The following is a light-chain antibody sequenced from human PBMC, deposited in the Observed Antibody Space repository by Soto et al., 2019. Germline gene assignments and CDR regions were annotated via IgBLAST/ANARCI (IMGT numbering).Light chain of an antibody. CDR1: SSNIGAEYD. V-gene: IGLV1-40*01. CDR2: GDN. J-gene: IGLJ1*01. CDR3: QSYDSSLTPFV. Sequence: VLTQPPSVSGAPVQRVAISCTGSSSNIGAEYDVHWYQQLPGTAPKRLIYGDNNRPSGVPDRFSGSKSGTSASLAITGLQPEDEADYYCQSYDSSLTPFVFGTGTNVTVL.